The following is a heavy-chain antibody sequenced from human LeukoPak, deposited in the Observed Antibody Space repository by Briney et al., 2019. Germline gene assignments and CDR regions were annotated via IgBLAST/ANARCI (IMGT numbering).Heavy chain of an antibody. CDR2: VYYTGST. J-gene: IGHJ3*02. Sequence: SETLSLTCTVSGGSISSFFWTWIRQPPGKGLEWIGYVYYTGSTNYSPSLKSRVSISVDTSNNQFSLKLSSVTAADTAVYYCATWYDYDTSGYYDGAFDIWGQGTMVTVSS. CDR3: ATWYDYDTSGYYDGAFDI. CDR1: GGSISSFF. D-gene: IGHD3-22*01. V-gene: IGHV4-59*08.